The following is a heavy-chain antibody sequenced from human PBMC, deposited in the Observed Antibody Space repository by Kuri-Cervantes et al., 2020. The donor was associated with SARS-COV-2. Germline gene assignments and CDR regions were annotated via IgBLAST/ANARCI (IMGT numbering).Heavy chain of an antibody. D-gene: IGHD3-10*01. V-gene: IGHV3-23*01. CDR3: VKDLGERGCA. CDR1: GFTFSSYA. CDR2: ISGSGGST. Sequence: GESLKISCAASGFTFSSYAMSWVRQAPGKGLEWVSAISGSGGSTYYADSVKGRFTISRDNSKNTLYLQMNSLRVEDTALFYCVKDLGERGCAWGQGTLVTVSS. J-gene: IGHJ5*02.